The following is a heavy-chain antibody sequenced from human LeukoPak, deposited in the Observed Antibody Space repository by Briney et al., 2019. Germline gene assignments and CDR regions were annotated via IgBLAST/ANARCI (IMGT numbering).Heavy chain of an antibody. D-gene: IGHD5-18*01. Sequence: ASLKVSCRSSGYTFTTYGITWVRQAPGQGLEWMGWISTYNGNTNYAQKLQGRVTMTTDTSASTAYMELRSLRSDDTPMYYCARDRMDTGTYFDYWGQGTLVTVSS. CDR2: ISTYNGNT. J-gene: IGHJ4*02. CDR3: ARDRMDTGTYFDY. CDR1: GYTFTTYG. V-gene: IGHV1-18*01.